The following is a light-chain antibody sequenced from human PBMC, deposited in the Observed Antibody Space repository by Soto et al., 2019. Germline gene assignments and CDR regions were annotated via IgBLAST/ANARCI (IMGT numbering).Light chain of an antibody. CDR3: RQYKSFSGT. V-gene: IGKV1-5*01. CDR2: DAS. J-gene: IGKJ2*02. CDR1: QSISTW. Sequence: DIQMTQSPSTLSASVGDRVTITCRASQSISTWLAWYQQKPGKAPKLLIFDASTLQSGVPSRFSGSGSGIEFTLTISSLQSDDFATYYCRQYKSFSGTFGQGTKLEIK.